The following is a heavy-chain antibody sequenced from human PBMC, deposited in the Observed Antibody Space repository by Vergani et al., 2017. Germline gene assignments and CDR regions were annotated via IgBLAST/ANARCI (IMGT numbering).Heavy chain of an antibody. CDR3: AKVCGSSSCPYVVGAFDV. CDR2: INNNGGST. J-gene: IGHJ3*01. D-gene: IGHD2-2*01. V-gene: IGHV3-23*01. CDR1: GFTFNSYA. Sequence: QLLESGGGLIQPGGSLRLSCAASGFTFNSYAMTWVRQAPGKGLEWVSGINNNGGSTYYADSVKGRFTISRDKSKNTLYLQMTDLRAEDTATYYCAKVCGSSSCPYVVGAFDVWGHGTMVTVSS.